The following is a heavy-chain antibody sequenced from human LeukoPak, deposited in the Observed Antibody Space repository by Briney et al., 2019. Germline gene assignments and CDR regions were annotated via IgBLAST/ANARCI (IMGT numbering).Heavy chain of an antibody. V-gene: IGHV4-61*02. D-gene: IGHD4-17*01. J-gene: IGHJ4*02. CDR1: GGSISSGSYY. Sequence: LSLPCTVSGGSISSGSYYWSWIRQPAGKGLEWIGRIYTSGSTNYNPSLKSRVTISVDTSKNQFSLKLSAVTAADTAVYYCARDNGDYVVDYWGQGTLVTVSS. CDR3: ARDNGDYVVDY. CDR2: IYTSGST.